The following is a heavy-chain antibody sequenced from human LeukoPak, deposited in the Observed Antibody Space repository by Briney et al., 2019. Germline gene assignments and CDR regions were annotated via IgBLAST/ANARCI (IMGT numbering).Heavy chain of an antibody. CDR1: GFTFSNSA. CDR2: ISGGGDAT. J-gene: IGHJ4*02. Sequence: GGSLRLSCAASGFTFSNSAMSWVRQAPGKGLEGVSTISGGGDATYYADSVKGRFTISRDNSKNTLYLQMNSLRVEDTAVYCCARDSSMLRGPLVIYYFDFWGQGTLVTVSS. D-gene: IGHD3-10*01. V-gene: IGHV3-23*01. CDR3: ARDSSMLRGPLVIYYFDF.